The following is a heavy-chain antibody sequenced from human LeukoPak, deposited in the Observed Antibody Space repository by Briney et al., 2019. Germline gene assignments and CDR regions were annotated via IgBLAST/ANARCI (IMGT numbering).Heavy chain of an antibody. CDR3: ASDVIAAAGTVMM. CDR2: INPNSGGT. V-gene: IGHV1-2*02. J-gene: IGHJ4*02. D-gene: IGHD6-13*01. CDR1: GYTFTVYY. Sequence: GASVKVSCKASGYTFTVYYMHWVRQAQGQGLGLMGWINPNSGGTNYAQKFQGRVTMTRDTSISTAYMELSRLRSDDTAVYYFASDVIAAAGTVMMWGQGTLVTVSS.